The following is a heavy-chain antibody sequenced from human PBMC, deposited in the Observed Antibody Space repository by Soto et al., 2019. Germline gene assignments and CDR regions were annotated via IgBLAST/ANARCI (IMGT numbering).Heavy chain of an antibody. J-gene: IGHJ6*02. Sequence: QVQLQESGPGLVKPSGTLSLTCAVSGGSISSSDWWSWVRQPPGKGLEWIGEIYHSGNTNYNPSLMRRVTISVDKSKNQFPLKLSCVTAADTAVYYCARDPGDGDYEGYYYYGMDVWGQGTTVTVSS. CDR3: ARDPGDGDYEGYYYYGMDV. D-gene: IGHD4-17*01. V-gene: IGHV4-4*02. CDR1: GGSISSSDW. CDR2: IYHSGNT.